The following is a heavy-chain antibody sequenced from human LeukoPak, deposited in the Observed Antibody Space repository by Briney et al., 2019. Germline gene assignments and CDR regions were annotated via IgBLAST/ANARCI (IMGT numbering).Heavy chain of an antibody. Sequence: SETLSLTCTVSGGSISSFYWNWIRQPPGKGLEWIGYIYYSGSTNYNPSLKSRVTISVDTSKNQFSLKLSSVTAADTAVYYCAREGYYDYSGYAFDFWGQGTLVTVSS. CDR2: IYYSGST. CDR3: AREGYYDYSGYAFDF. V-gene: IGHV4-59*01. D-gene: IGHD3-22*01. CDR1: GGSISSFY. J-gene: IGHJ4*02.